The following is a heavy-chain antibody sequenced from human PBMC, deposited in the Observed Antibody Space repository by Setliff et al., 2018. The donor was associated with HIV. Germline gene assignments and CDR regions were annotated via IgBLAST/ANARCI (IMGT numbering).Heavy chain of an antibody. Sequence: ASVKVSCKASGGTFRKYSFSWVRQAPGQGLEWMGWIQTNSGGTKSAQKFQGRVTMTRDTSISTAYMELNSLTSDDTAVYYCARGRHSGTYEAFDIWGPGTMVTVSS. CDR1: GGTFRKYS. D-gene: IGHD1-26*01. J-gene: IGHJ3*02. CDR3: ARGRHSGTYEAFDI. CDR2: IQTNSGGT. V-gene: IGHV1-2*02.